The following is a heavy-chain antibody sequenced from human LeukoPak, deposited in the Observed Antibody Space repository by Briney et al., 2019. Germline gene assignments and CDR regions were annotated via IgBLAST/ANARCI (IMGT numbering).Heavy chain of an antibody. CDR2: IYYSGST. CDR3: AREQPTYDYGDYGYYFDY. D-gene: IGHD4-17*01. V-gene: IGHV4-59*01. CDR1: GGSISSYY. J-gene: IGHJ4*02. Sequence: SETLSLTCTVSGGSISSYYWSWIRQPPGKGLEWIGYIYYSGSTNYNPSLKSRVTISVDTSKNQFSLKLSSVIAADTAVYYCAREQPTYDYGDYGYYFDYWGQGTLVTVSS.